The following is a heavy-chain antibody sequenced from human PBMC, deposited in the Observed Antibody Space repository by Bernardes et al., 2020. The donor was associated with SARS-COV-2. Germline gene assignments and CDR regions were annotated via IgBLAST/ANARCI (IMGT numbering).Heavy chain of an antibody. J-gene: IGHJ2*01. CDR3: GRLPNWYFDL. CDR1: GFNVSYNY. CDR2: IYSGGST. V-gene: IGHV3-53*01. Sequence: GGSLRLSCAVSGFNVSYNYMSWVRQAPGKGLEWVSIIYSGGSTYYADSVKGRFTISRDNSKNTLYLQMNSLRAEDTAVYYCGRLPNWYFDLWGRGTLVTVSS.